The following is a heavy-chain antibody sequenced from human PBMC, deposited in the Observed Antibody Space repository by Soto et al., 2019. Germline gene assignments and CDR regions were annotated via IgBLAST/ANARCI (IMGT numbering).Heavy chain of an antibody. CDR2: IYYSGST. Sequence: SETLSLTCTVSGGSISSSSYYWGWIRQPPGKGLEWIGSIYYSGSTYYNPSLKSRVTISVDTSKNQFSLKLSSVTAADTAVYYCARIGIRYFDYWGQGTLVT. CDR1: GGSISSSSYY. CDR3: ARIGIRYFDY. V-gene: IGHV4-39*01. J-gene: IGHJ4*02. D-gene: IGHD2-15*01.